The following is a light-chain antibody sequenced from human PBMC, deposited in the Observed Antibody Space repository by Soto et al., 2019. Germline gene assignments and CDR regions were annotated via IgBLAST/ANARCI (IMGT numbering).Light chain of an antibody. CDR1: QSISSW. Sequence: DMQMTQSPFTLSASVGDRVTITCRASQSISSWLAWYQQKPGKAPKLLIYDASSLESGVPSRFSASGSGTEFTLTISSLQPDDFATYYCQQYNSYPYTFGQGTKLEIK. CDR3: QQYNSYPYT. J-gene: IGKJ2*01. V-gene: IGKV1-5*01. CDR2: DAS.